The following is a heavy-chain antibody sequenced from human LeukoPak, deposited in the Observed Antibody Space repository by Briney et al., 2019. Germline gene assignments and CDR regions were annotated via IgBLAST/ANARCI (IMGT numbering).Heavy chain of an antibody. CDR1: GFTFSSYG. J-gene: IGHJ4*02. D-gene: IGHD6-19*01. Sequence: GRSLRLSCAVSGFTFSSYGMHWVRQAPGKGLEWVAVIWYDGSNKYYADSVKGRFTISRDNSKNTLYLQMNSLRAEDTAVYYCARDQAVLAVAGRGFDYWGQGTLVTVSS. CDR2: IWYDGSNK. CDR3: ARDQAVLAVAGRGFDY. V-gene: IGHV3-33*01.